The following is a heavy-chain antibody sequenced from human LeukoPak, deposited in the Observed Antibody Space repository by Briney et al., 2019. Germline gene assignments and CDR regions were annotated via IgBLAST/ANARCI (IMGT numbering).Heavy chain of an antibody. Sequence: GGSLRLSCTPSGDTFGDYPMNWVRQAPGKGLEWVGAIRDRADGGTSEYAASGRGRFTISRDDSKNIAYLQMSSLMTEYSAVYFCTRGYGSGPIYWGQGTLVTVSS. V-gene: IGHV3-49*04. D-gene: IGHD3-10*01. J-gene: IGHJ4*02. CDR1: GDTFGDYP. CDR3: TRGYGSGPIY. CDR2: IRDRADGGTS.